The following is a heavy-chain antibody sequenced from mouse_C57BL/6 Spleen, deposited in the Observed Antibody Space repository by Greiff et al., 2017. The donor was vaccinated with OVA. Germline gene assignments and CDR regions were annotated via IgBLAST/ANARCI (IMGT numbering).Heavy chain of an antibody. D-gene: IGHD1-1*01. V-gene: IGHV1-39*01. CDR3: ARGYYGSRYFDV. CDR1: GYSFTDYN. Sequence: VQLKESGPELVKPGASVKISCKASGYSFTDYNMNWVKQSNGKSLEWIGVINTHYGTPSYNQKFKGKATLTVDQSSSTAYRQLNSLTSEDSAVYYCARGYYGSRYFDVWGTGTTVTVSS. CDR2: INTHYGTP. J-gene: IGHJ1*03.